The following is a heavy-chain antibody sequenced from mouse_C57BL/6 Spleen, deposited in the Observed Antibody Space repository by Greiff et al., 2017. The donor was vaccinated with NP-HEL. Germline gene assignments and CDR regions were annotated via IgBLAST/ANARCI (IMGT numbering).Heavy chain of an antibody. Sequence: QVQLKQSGTELVKPGASVKLSCKASGYTFTSYWMHWVKQRPGQGLEWIGNINPSNGGTNYNEKFKSKATLTVDKSSSTAYMQLSSLTSEDSAVYYCARWNYGSSPWFAYWGQGTLVTVSA. CDR3: ARWNYGSSPWFAY. CDR1: GYTFTSYW. CDR2: INPSNGGT. V-gene: IGHV1-53*01. J-gene: IGHJ3*01. D-gene: IGHD1-1*01.